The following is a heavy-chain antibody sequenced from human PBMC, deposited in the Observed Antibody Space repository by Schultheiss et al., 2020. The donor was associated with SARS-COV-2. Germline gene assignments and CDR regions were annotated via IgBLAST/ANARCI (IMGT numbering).Heavy chain of an antibody. D-gene: IGHD3-22*01. V-gene: IGHV1-18*01. CDR2: ISAYNGNT. CDR1: GYTFTSYG. J-gene: IGHJ4*02. CDR3: AKDEYYDSSGIIGY. Sequence: ASVKVSCKASGYTFTSYGISWVRQAPGQGLEWMGWISAYNGNTNYAQKLQGRVTMTTDTSTSTAYMELRSLRSDDTAVYYCAKDEYYDSSGIIGYWGQGTLVTVSS.